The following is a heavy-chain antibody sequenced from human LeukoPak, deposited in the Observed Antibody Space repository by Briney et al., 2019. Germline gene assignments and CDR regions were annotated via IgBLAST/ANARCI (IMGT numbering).Heavy chain of an antibody. Sequence: GRSLRLSCAASGFTFSSYGMNWVRQAPGKGLEWVAVIWYGENNKYYADSVKGRFTISRDNSKNTLYLQMNSLRAEDTAVYYCAKGATSCSSTSCPDAFDIWGQGTMVTVSS. D-gene: IGHD2-2*01. J-gene: IGHJ3*02. CDR2: IWYGENNK. V-gene: IGHV3-30*18. CDR3: AKGATSCSSTSCPDAFDI. CDR1: GFTFSSYG.